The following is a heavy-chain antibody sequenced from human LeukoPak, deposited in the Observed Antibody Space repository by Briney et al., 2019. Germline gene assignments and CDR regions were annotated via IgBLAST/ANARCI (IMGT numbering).Heavy chain of an antibody. V-gene: IGHV4-59*08. CDR3: ARRRGLLWFGELLPDDAFDI. CDR2: IYYSGST. CDR1: GGSISSYY. D-gene: IGHD3-10*01. J-gene: IGHJ3*02. Sequence: SETLSLTCTASGGSISSYYWSWIRQPPGKGLEWIGYIYYSGSTNYNPSLKSRVTISVDTSKNQFSLKLSSVTAADTAVYYCARRRGLLWFGELLPDDAFDIWGQGTMVTVSS.